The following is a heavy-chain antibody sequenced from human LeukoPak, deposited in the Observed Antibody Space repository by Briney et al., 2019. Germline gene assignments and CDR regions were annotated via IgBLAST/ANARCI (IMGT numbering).Heavy chain of an antibody. Sequence: ASVKVSCQASGYTFTGSYMHWVRQAPGQGLEWMGIINPSGGSTSYAQKFQGRVTMTRDTSTSTAYMELRSLRSDDTAVYYCARADYCSGGSCYSGNFDYWGQGTLVTVSS. D-gene: IGHD2-15*01. CDR3: ARADYCSGGSCYSGNFDY. CDR1: GYTFTGSY. CDR2: INPSGGST. V-gene: IGHV1-46*01. J-gene: IGHJ4*02.